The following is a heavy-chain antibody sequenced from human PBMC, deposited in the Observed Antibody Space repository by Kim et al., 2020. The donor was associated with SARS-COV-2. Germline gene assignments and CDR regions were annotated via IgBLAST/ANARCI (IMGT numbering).Heavy chain of an antibody. D-gene: IGHD3-10*01. J-gene: IGHJ5*02. Sequence: PQNFQGRVTITRDTSATTAYMELSSLTSKDTAVYYCAREGSGSYNWLDPWGQGTLVTVSS. CDR3: AREGSGSYNWLDP. V-gene: IGHV1-3*01.